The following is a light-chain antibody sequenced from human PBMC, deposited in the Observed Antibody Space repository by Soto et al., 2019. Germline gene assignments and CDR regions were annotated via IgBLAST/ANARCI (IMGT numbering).Light chain of an antibody. V-gene: IGKV3-20*01. Sequence: EIVLTQSPGTLSLSPGERATLSCRASQSVDSSYLAWYQQKPGQAPRLLIYDASARATGIPDRLSGSGSGTDFTLTISRLEPEDFAVYYCQQYGSSPITFGQGTRLEIK. CDR1: QSVDSSY. CDR2: DAS. J-gene: IGKJ5*01. CDR3: QQYGSSPIT.